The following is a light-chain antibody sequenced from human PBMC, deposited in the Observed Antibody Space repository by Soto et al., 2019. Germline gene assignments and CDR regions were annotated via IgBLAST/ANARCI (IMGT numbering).Light chain of an antibody. CDR3: QSYDSSLSGYVV. J-gene: IGLJ2*01. Sequence: QSVLTQPPSVSGAPGQRVTISCTGSSSNIGAGYDVHWYQQLPGTAPKPLIVGTGIRPSGVPDRFSGSKSGTSASLAITGLQAEDEADYYCQSYDSSLSGYVVFGGGTKLTVL. CDR2: GTG. V-gene: IGLV1-40*01. CDR1: SSNIGAGYD.